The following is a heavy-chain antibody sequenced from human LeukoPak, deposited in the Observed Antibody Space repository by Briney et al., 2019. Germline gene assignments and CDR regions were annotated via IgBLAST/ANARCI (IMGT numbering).Heavy chain of an antibody. CDR2: FYYSVST. V-gene: IGHV4-59*01. D-gene: IGHD6-19*01. Sequence: SETLSLTCTVSGGSISSYYWSWIRQPPGKGLEWIGYFYYSVSTNYNPSLKSRVTISVDTSKNQFSLKLSSVTAADTAVYYCARARIVVAGIWGQESPHAFDIWGQGTMVTVSS. J-gene: IGHJ3*02. CDR3: ARARIVVAGIWGQESPHAFDI. CDR1: GGSISSYY.